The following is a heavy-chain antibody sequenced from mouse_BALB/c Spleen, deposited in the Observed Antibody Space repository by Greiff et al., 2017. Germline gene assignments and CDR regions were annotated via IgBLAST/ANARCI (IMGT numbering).Heavy chain of an antibody. CDR3: ARRYDYDGAVDY. Sequence: EVQGVESGPGLVKPSQSLSLTCTVTGYSITSDYAWNWIRQFPGNKLEWMGYISYSGSTSYNPSLKSRISITRDTSKNQFFLQLNSVTTEDTATYYCARRYDYDGAVDYWGQGTTLTVSS. CDR1: GYSITSDYA. CDR2: ISYSGST. J-gene: IGHJ2*01. V-gene: IGHV3-2*02. D-gene: IGHD2-4*01.